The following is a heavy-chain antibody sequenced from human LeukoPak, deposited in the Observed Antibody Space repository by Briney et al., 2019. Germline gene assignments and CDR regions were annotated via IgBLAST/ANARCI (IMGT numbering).Heavy chain of an antibody. CDR1: GFTFSSYW. V-gene: IGHV3-7*03. CDR3: ARKAYGLDV. Sequence: PGGSLRLSCAASGFTFSSYWMSWVRQAPGKGLEWVANINQDGSEKYYVVSVKGRFAISGDNAKNSLYLQMNSLRAEDTAVYYCARKAYGLDVWGKGTTVTGSS. CDR2: INQDGSEK. J-gene: IGHJ6*04.